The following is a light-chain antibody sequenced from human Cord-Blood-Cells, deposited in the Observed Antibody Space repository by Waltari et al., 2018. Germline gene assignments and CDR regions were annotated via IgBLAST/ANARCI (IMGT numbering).Light chain of an antibody. Sequence: QSALTQPPSASGSPGHSVTISCTGTSRDVGGNNYVSWYQQHPGKAPKLMIYEVSTRPSGVPDRFSGSKSGNTASLTVSGLQAEDEADYYCSSYAGSNNLVFGGGTKLTVL. CDR1: SRDVGGNNY. CDR2: EVS. V-gene: IGLV2-8*01. CDR3: SSYAGSNNLV. J-gene: IGLJ2*01.